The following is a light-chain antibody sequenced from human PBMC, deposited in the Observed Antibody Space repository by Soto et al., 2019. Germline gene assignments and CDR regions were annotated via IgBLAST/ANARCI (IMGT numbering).Light chain of an antibody. CDR2: DAS. V-gene: IGKV1-33*01. CDR1: QDISDV. Sequence: IQLTQSPSALSASVGDRVTMTCQASQDISDVLNWYQQQPGKAPKVLIYDASKLQTGVPSRFSGRGSGKDFTFTISSLQPDDSGTYYCQQFYDLPITFGQGRRLEIK. CDR3: QQFYDLPIT. J-gene: IGKJ5*01.